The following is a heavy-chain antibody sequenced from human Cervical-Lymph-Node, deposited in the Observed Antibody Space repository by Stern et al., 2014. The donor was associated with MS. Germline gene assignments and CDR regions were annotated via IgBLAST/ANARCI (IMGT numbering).Heavy chain of an antibody. CDR2: VFWDDEK. CDR3: VHDEGH. V-gene: IGHV2-5*02. Sequence: QVTLRESGPTLVKPTQTLTLTCTLSGLSHNSSGVGVSWIRQPPGKALEWLALVFWDDEKHYSTSLKGRLTITKDNSKDQVILTMTNMDPVDTATYYCVHDEGHWGRGILVTVSS. J-gene: IGHJ4*02. CDR1: GLSHNSSGVG.